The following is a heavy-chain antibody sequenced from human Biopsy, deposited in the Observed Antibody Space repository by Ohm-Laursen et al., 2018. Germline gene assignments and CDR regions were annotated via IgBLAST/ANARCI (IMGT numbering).Heavy chain of an antibody. J-gene: IGHJ2*01. CDR3: ARDRGYYSDRTVPGYFDL. CDR2: GYYTGST. Sequence: GTLSLTCTVSGDSISSYSWSWIRQPPGKGLERIGYGYYTGSTDYNPSLQCRITISVEPSKNHFSLRLRSVAPADTAIYCARDRGYYSDRTVPGYFDLWGRGTLVTVSS. D-gene: IGHD3-22*01. CDR1: GDSISSYS. V-gene: IGHV4-59*01.